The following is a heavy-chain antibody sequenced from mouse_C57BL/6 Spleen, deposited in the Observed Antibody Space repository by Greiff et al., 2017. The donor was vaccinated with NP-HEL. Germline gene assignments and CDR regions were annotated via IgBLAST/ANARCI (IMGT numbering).Heavy chain of an antibody. D-gene: IGHD2-4*01. CDR3: ARSDYDDGPMGMDY. CDR2: IHPSDSDT. CDR1: GYTFTSYW. J-gene: IGHJ4*01. V-gene: IGHV1-74*01. Sequence: QVKLQQPGAELVKPGASVKVSCKASGYTFTSYWMPWVKQRPGQGLEWIGRIHPSDSDTNYNQQFKGKATLTVDKSSSTAYMQLSSLTAEDSAVYYCARSDYDDGPMGMDYWGQGTSVTVSS.